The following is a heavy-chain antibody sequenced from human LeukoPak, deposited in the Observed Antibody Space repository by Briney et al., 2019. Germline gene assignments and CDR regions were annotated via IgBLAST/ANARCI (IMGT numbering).Heavy chain of an antibody. J-gene: IGHJ4*02. D-gene: IGHD1-26*01. CDR3: ARGNWDEYYFVY. V-gene: IGHV3-48*03. Sequence: GGSLRLSCAASGFTFSSYEMNWVRQAPGKGLEWVSYISSSGSTIYYADSVKGRFTISRDNAKNSLYLQMNSLRAEDTAVYYCARGNWDEYYFVYWGQGTLVTVSS. CDR2: ISSSGSTI. CDR1: GFTFSSYE.